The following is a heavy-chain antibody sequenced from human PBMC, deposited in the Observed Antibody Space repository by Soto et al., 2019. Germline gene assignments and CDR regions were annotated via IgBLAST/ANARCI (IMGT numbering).Heavy chain of an antibody. D-gene: IGHD3-10*01. CDR2: INDGGAET. J-gene: IGHJ4*02. V-gene: IGHV3-7*03. Sequence: GGSLRLSCAASGFTFSNYWMTWVRQAPGKGLEWVSNINDGGAETYYVDSVKGRFTVSRDNSRNSLYLQMNSLRVDDTAVYYCAKPYYYGSGSYGGFDYWGQGTLVTVSS. CDR1: GFTFSNYW. CDR3: AKPYYYGSGSYGGFDY.